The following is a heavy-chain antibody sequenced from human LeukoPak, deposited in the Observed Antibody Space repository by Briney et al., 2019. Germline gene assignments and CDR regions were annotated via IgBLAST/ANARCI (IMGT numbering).Heavy chain of an antibody. CDR2: MSYNGGRV. CDR3: GKDQGNGDYYRNYYYMEV. D-gene: IGHD4-17*01. J-gene: IGHJ6*03. Sequence: QAGGSLRLSCAASGFTVTNNYMSWVRQAPGKGLEWVSFMSYNGGRVHYADSVKGRFTISRDKSRNTVYLQMNSLRAEDTAVYYCGKDQGNGDYYRNYYYMEVWGKGTTVIVSS. V-gene: IGHV3-53*01. CDR1: GFTVTNNY.